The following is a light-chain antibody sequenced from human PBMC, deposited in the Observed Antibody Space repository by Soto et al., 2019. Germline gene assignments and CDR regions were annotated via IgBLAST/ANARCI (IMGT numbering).Light chain of an antibody. J-gene: IGLJ1*01. Sequence: QSALTQPASVSGSPGQSITVSCTGTTSDIGSYNYVSWYQQHPGKAPKLIIYEVNNRPSGISNRFSGSKSGSAASLTISGLQDEEEADYYCASFKTRSTRVFGTGTKVTV. CDR2: EVN. CDR3: ASFKTRSTRV. V-gene: IGLV2-14*01. CDR1: TSDIGSYNY.